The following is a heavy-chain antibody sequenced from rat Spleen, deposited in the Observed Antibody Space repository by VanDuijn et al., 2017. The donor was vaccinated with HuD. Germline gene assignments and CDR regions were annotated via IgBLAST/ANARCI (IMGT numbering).Heavy chain of an antibody. J-gene: IGHJ2*01. CDR3: ARDRGYYFDY. CDR2: ISSGGST. D-gene: IGHD1-11*01. V-gene: IGHV2S12*01. Sequence: QVQLKESGPGLVQPSQTLSLTCTVSGFSLISNGVSWVRQPPGKGLEWIAAISSGGSTYFNSVLKSRLSISRDTSKSQVFLKMNSLQTEDTATYYCARDRGYYFDYWGQGVMVTVSS. CDR1: GFSLISNG.